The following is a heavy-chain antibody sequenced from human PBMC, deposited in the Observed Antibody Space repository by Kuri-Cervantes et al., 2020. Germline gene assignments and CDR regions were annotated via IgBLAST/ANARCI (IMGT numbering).Heavy chain of an antibody. CDR1: GGSISSGGYS. CDR3: ARIVGALHAFDI. CDR2: IYTSGST. V-gene: IGHV4-61*02. J-gene: IGHJ3*02. Sequence: SETLSLTCAVSGGSISSGGYSWSWIRQPAGKGLEWIGRIYTSGSTNYNPSLKSRVTMSVDTSKNQFSLKLSSVTAADTAVYYCARIVGALHAFDIWGQGTMVTVSS. D-gene: IGHD1-26*01.